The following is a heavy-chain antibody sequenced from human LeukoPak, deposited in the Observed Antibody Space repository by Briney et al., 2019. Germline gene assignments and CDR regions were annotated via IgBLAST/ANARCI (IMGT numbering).Heavy chain of an antibody. CDR1: GYSFTSYW. J-gene: IGHJ4*02. V-gene: IGHV5-51*01. CDR3: ARYGSSSGADY. CDR2: IDPGDSDT. Sequence: GESLKISCKGSGYSFTSYWIGWVRQMPGKGLECMGIIDPGDSDTRYSPSFQGQVTISADKSISTAYLQWSSLKASDTAMCYCARYGSSSGADYWGRGTLVTVSS. D-gene: IGHD6-6*01.